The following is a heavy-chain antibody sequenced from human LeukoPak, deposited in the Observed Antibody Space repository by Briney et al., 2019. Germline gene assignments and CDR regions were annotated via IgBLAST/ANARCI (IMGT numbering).Heavy chain of an antibody. Sequence: NPSQTLSLTCTVSGGSISSGDYYWSWIRQPPGKGLEWIGYIYYSGSTYYNPSLKSRVTISVDTSKNQFSLKLSSVTAADTAVYYCARVSVSSGYPYYFDYWGQGTLVTVSS. V-gene: IGHV4-30-4*01. J-gene: IGHJ4*02. D-gene: IGHD3-22*01. CDR2: IYYSGST. CDR1: GGSISSGDYY. CDR3: ARVSVSSGYPYYFDY.